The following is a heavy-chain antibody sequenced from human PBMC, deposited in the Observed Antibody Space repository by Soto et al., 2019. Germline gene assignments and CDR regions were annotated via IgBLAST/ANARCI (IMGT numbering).Heavy chain of an antibody. Sequence: PSETLSLTCAVSGDSISSMNWWSWVRQPPGKGLEWIGEIHHSGSTNYNPSLKSRVTISVEKSKNQFSLKLSSVTAADTAVYYCARGSYYYDSSGYYHYWGQGTLVTVSS. D-gene: IGHD3-22*01. V-gene: IGHV4-4*02. CDR3: ARGSYYYDSSGYYHY. J-gene: IGHJ4*02. CDR1: GDSISSMNW. CDR2: IHHSGST.